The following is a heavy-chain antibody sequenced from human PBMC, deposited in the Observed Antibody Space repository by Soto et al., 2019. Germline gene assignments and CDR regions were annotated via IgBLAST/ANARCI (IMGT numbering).Heavy chain of an antibody. CDR1: AGTFPHFA. Sequence: GASVKVSCKASAGTFPHFALTWVRQAPGQGLEWMGGIIPVLSTTTYAQKFQGRISISADESANTAYIELSSLTSEDTAVYYCACNWGNSLRNWLAPWGQGTLVTV. D-gene: IGHD7-27*01. CDR3: ACNWGNSLRNWLAP. CDR2: IIPVLSTT. J-gene: IGHJ5*02. V-gene: IGHV1-69*13.